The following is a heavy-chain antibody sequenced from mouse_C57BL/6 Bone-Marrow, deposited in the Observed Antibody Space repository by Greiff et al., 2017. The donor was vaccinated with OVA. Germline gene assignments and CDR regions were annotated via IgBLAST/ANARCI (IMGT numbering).Heavy chain of an antibody. J-gene: IGHJ4*01. CDR3: TTSYSNYVDYYAMDY. Sequence: EVMLVESGAELVRPGASVKLSCTASGFNIKDDYMHWVKQRPEQGLEWIGWIDPENGDTEYASKFQGKATITADTSSNTAYLQLSSLTSEDTAVYYCTTSYSNYVDYYAMDYWGQGTSVTVSS. CDR1: GFNIKDDY. D-gene: IGHD2-5*01. CDR2: IDPENGDT. V-gene: IGHV14-4*01.